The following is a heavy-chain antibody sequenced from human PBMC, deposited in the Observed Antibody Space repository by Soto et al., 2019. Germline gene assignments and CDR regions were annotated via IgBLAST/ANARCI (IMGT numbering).Heavy chain of an antibody. CDR1: GGSISPYF. D-gene: IGHD3-10*01. CDR2: IFCSGST. V-gene: IGHV4-59*01. J-gene: IGHJ2*01. Sequence: QVQLQESGPGLVKPSETLSLTCTVPGGSISPYFWSWIRQRPGKGLEWIGYIFCSGSTNDHPSLTRRVTIAVDTYKNHFTLMLSSVTAADTAVYDCARGRYWGSGTPIKYFDLWGRGTLITVSS. CDR3: ARGRYWGSGTPIKYFDL.